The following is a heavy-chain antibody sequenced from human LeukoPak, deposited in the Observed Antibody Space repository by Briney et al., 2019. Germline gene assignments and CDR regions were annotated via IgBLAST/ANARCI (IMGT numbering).Heavy chain of an antibody. V-gene: IGHV1-46*01. Sequence: GAPVKASCKASGYTFTSSYMHWVRQAPGHGLEWRGIINPCGGSTSYAQKFQGRVTITADKSTSTAYMELSSLRSEDTAVYYCTSYFKPPGEAIVVVPAARNAFDIWGQGTMVTVSS. J-gene: IGHJ3*02. CDR2: INPCGGST. D-gene: IGHD2-2*01. CDR1: GYTFTSSY. CDR3: TSYFKPPGEAIVVVPAARNAFDI.